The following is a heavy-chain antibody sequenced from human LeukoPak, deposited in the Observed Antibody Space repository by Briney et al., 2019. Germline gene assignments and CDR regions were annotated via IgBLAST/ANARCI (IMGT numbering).Heavy chain of an antibody. CDR2: IYYSGST. J-gene: IGHJ5*02. CDR3: ARTHGKTGIGVDWFDP. V-gene: IGHV4-59*01. D-gene: IGHD1-1*01. CDR1: GGSISSYY. Sequence: SETLSHTCTVSGGSISSYYWSWIRQPPGKGLEWIGYIYYSGSTNYNPSLKSRVTISVDTSKSQFSLKLSSVTAADTAVYYCARTHGKTGIGVDWFDPWGQGTLVTVSS.